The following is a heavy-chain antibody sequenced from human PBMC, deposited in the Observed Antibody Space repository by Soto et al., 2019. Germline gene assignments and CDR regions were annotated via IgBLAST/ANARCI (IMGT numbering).Heavy chain of an antibody. D-gene: IGHD3-10*01. CDR3: ARRNVYGSGSYSFDY. J-gene: IGHJ4*02. CDR2: INAAIGNT. Sequence: QVQLVQSGAEVKKPGASVKVSCKASGYTFTNYAMHWVRQAPGQRLEWMGWINAAIGNTKYSQKFQDSVTITRDTSANTAYMELSSLRSEDTAVYYCARRNVYGSGSYSFDYWGQGTLVTVSS. CDR1: GYTFTNYA. V-gene: IGHV1-3*01.